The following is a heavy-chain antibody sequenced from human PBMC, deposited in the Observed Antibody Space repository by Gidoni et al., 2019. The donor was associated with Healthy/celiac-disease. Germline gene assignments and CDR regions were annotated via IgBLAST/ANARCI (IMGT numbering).Heavy chain of an antibody. J-gene: IGHJ4*02. D-gene: IGHD3-16*01. CDR3: ARVPRGGVLCPDY. CDR1: GFTFSSYE. CDR2: ISSSGSTI. V-gene: IGHV3-48*03. Sequence: EVQLVESGGGLVQPGGSLRLSCAASGFTFSSYEMNWVRQAPGKGLEWVSYISSSGSTIYYADSVKGRFTISRDNAKNSLYLQMNSLRAEDTAVYYCARVPRGGVLCPDYWGQGTLVTVSS.